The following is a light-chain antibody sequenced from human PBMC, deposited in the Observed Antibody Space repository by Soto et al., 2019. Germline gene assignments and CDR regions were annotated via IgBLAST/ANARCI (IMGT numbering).Light chain of an antibody. CDR3: QVWDISSDQYV. CDR1: NIESKS. Sequence: SYALTQPPSVLVAPGQTARITFVGNNIESKSVHRYQQTPGQGPGFVLYDDGNRPPGIPQRLSGSNSGSTATLTISSVETSDEAVYFFQVWDISSDQYVFGPGTKSPS. CDR2: DDG. J-gene: IGLJ1*01. V-gene: IGLV3-21*02.